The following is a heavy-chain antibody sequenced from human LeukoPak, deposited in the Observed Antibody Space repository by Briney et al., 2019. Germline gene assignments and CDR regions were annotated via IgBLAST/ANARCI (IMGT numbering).Heavy chain of an antibody. D-gene: IGHD3-22*01. CDR1: GFTFSSFG. J-gene: IGHJ4*02. CDR2: ISGSGGST. V-gene: IGHV3-23*01. CDR3: AKMFEEYYYDSSGYYYEDY. Sequence: GGSLRLSCAASGFTFSSFGMSWVRQAPGKGLEWVSAISGSGGSTYYADSVKGRFTISRDNSKNTLYLQMNSLRAEDTAVYYCAKMFEEYYYDSSGYYYEDYWGQGTLVTVSS.